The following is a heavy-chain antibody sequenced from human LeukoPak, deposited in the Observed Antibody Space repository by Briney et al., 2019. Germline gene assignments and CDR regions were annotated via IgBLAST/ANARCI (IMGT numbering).Heavy chain of an antibody. CDR2: INHSGST. Sequence: PSETLSLTCAVYGGSFSGYYWSWIRQPPGKGLEWIGEINHSGSTNYNPSLKSRVTISLDTSRNQFSLKLRSVTTADTAVYYCARRRVYSGSGEFDFWGQGTLVTVSS. J-gene: IGHJ4*02. CDR1: GGSFSGYY. V-gene: IGHV4-34*01. D-gene: IGHD5-12*01. CDR3: ARRRVYSGSGEFDF.